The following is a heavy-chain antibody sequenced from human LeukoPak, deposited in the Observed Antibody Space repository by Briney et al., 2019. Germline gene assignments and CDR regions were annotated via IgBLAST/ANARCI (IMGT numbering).Heavy chain of an antibody. CDR1: GFSFSSYW. Sequence: GGSLRLSCAASGFSFSSYWMNWVRQAPGKGLEWVANIKPDGSDKYYVDSVKGRFTISRDNAKNSLYLQMNSLRAEDTAVYYCTAGALGYWGRGTLINVS. CDR3: TAGALGY. J-gene: IGHJ4*02. V-gene: IGHV3-7*01. D-gene: IGHD3-16*01. CDR2: IKPDGSDK.